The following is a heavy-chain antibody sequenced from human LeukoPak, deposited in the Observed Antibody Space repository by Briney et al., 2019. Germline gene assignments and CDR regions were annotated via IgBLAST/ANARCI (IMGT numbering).Heavy chain of an antibody. V-gene: IGHV4-59*08. Sequence: SETLSLTCTVSSGSIITYSWSWIRQPPGKGLEWIGYISYTGNTHYSPSLQSRVTISVDTSKNQFSLKLNSVTAADTAVYYCARHVPSSGTVFDYWGQGTLVTVSS. J-gene: IGHJ4*02. CDR3: ARHVPSSGTVFDY. D-gene: IGHD6-13*01. CDR1: SGSIITYS. CDR2: ISYTGNT.